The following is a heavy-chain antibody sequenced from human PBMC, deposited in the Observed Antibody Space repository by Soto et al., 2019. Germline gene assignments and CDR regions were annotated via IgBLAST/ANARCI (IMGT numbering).Heavy chain of an antibody. J-gene: IGHJ3*02. Sequence: SETLSLTCTVSGGSISSGDYYWSWIRQPPGKGLEWIGYIYYSGSTYYNPSLKSRVTISVDTSKNQFSLKLSSVTAADTAVDYCAKDPASSTCSGGSCYPLDAFDIWGQGTMVTVSS. CDR3: AKDPASSTCSGGSCYPLDAFDI. CDR2: IYYSGST. CDR1: GGSISSGDYY. D-gene: IGHD2-15*01. V-gene: IGHV4-30-4*01.